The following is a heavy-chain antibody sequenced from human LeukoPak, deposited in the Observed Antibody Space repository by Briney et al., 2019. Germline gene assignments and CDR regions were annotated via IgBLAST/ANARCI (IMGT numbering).Heavy chain of an antibody. Sequence: GGSLRLSCAASGFIFSSYGMHWVRQAPGKGLEWVAVISDDGNNKYYVDSVKGRFTISRDNSKNTLYLQMNSLRVEDTAVYYCAKDSSPMYTWFDPWGQGTLVTVSS. V-gene: IGHV3-30*18. CDR2: ISDDGNNK. J-gene: IGHJ5*02. CDR3: AKDSSPMYTWFDP. CDR1: GFIFSSYG.